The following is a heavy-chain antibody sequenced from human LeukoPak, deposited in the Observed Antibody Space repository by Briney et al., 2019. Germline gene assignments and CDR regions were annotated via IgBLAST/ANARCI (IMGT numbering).Heavy chain of an antibody. D-gene: IGHD3-3*01. Sequence: ASVKVSCKASGGTFSSYAISWVRQAPGQGLEWMGRIIPIFGTANYAQKFQGRVTITTDESTSTAYMELSSLRSEDTAVYYCAREYYDFWSGYAYYYYMDVWGKGTTVTVSS. V-gene: IGHV1-69*05. CDR2: IIPIFGTA. CDR3: AREYYDFWSGYAYYYYMDV. J-gene: IGHJ6*03. CDR1: GGTFSSYA.